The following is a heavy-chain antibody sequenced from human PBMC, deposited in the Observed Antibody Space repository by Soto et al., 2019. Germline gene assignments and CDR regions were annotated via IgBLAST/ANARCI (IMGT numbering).Heavy chain of an antibody. CDR2: IVPLFGTT. J-gene: IGHJ5*02. CDR3: AKASGRSWYNWFDP. Sequence: QVQMVPSGAEVKKPGSSVKVSCKASGGNFTSYAISWVRQAPGQGLEFMWGIVPLFGTTNYAHKFRGRVTVTADESTSTVYMEMSSLRSEDTAVYYCAKASGRSWYNWFDPWGQGTLVTLST. D-gene: IGHD6-13*01. CDR1: GGNFTSYA. V-gene: IGHV1-69*01.